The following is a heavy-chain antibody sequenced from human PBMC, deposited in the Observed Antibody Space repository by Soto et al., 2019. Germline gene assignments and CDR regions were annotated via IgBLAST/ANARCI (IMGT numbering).Heavy chain of an antibody. J-gene: IGHJ4*02. D-gene: IGHD5-18*01. CDR3: ARRLGDTAMVTAFDY. Sequence: SVKVSCKASGYTFTSYAMHWVRQAPGQRLEWMGWINAGNGNTKYSQKFQGRVTITRDTSASTAYMELSSLRSEDTAVYYCARRLGDTAMVTAFDYWGQGTLVTVSS. CDR1: GYTFTSYA. V-gene: IGHV1-3*01. CDR2: INAGNGNT.